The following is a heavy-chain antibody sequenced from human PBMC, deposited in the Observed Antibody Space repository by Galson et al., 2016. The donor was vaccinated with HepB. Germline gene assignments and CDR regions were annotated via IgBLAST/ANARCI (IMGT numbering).Heavy chain of an antibody. CDR2: IYPGDSDT. CDR1: GYSFTRYW. CDR3: ARSFDDSSGYYPYYFDY. D-gene: IGHD3-22*01. J-gene: IGHJ4*02. Sequence: QSGAEVKKPGESLKISCQGSGYSFTRYWIGWVRQTPGKGLEWMGIIYPGDSDTRYSPSFQGQVTISADKSISTAYLQWSSLKASDTAMYYCARSFDDSSGYYPYYFDYWGQGTLVTVSS. V-gene: IGHV5-51*01.